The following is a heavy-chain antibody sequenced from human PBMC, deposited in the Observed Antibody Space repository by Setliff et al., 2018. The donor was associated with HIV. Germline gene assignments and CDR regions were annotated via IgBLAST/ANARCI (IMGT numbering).Heavy chain of an antibody. V-gene: IGHV1-2*02. CDR1: GYTFTGYY. D-gene: IGHD2-2*01. CDR3: ARDHCSSSGCYEY. CDR2: INPNSGGT. J-gene: IGHJ4*02. Sequence: ASVKVSCKASGYTFTGYYMHWVRQAPGQGLEWMGWINPNSGGTKYAQKFQGRVTMTRDTSISTAYMELSRLISDDTAVYYCARDHCSSSGCYEYWGQGTLVTVSS.